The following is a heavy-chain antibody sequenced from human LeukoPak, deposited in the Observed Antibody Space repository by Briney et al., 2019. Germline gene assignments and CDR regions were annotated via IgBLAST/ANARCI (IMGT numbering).Heavy chain of an antibody. J-gene: IGHJ4*02. CDR1: GFTFGSYW. Sequence: GGSLRLSCAASGFTFGSYWMHWVRQAPGKGLVWVSRINSDGSSTSYADSVKGRFTISRDNAKNTLYLQMNSPRAEDTAVYYCARVRYSGSLFDYGGQGTLVTVSS. CDR3: ARVRYSGSLFDY. D-gene: IGHD1-26*01. CDR2: INSDGSST. V-gene: IGHV3-74*01.